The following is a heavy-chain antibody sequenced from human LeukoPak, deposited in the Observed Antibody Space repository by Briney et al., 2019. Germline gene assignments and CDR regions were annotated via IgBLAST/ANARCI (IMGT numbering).Heavy chain of an antibody. V-gene: IGHV1-46*01. CDR2: INSNGGGT. Sequence: GASVKVSCKASGYTSTSYYMHWVRQAPGQGLEWMGTINSNGGGTNYAQKFQGRVTMTRDTSTRTVYMELSSLRSEDTAVYYCARGGGYGYPTGANWGQGTQVTVSS. CDR3: ARGGGYGYPTGAN. CDR1: GYTSTSYY. D-gene: IGHD5-18*01. J-gene: IGHJ4*02.